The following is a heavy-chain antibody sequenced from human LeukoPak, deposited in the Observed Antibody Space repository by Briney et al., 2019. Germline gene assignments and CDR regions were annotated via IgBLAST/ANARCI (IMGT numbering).Heavy chain of an antibody. V-gene: IGHV4-59*08. CDR2: IYYSGST. D-gene: IGHD4-17*01. CDR3: ARLGGDYAYLDY. J-gene: IGHJ4*02. CDR1: GGSISSYY. Sequence: SETLPLTCPVSGGSISSYYWSWIRQPPGKGLEWIGYIYYSGSTNYNPSLKNRVTISVDTSKNQFSLKLSSVTAADTAVYYCARLGGDYAYLDYWGQGTLVTVSS.